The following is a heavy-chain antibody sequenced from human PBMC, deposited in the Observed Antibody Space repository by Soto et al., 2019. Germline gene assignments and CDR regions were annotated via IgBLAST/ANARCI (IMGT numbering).Heavy chain of an antibody. CDR3: ARPDIRLDAFDI. J-gene: IGHJ3*02. D-gene: IGHD2-2*02. V-gene: IGHV1-46*01. Sequence: ASVKVSCKASGYTFINDYIHWVRQAPGQGLEWMGIFSHTSGSTNYAQKFQGRVTLTMDTSTRTVYMELSSLRFHDMAVYFCARPDIRLDAFDIWGQGTMVTVSS. CDR1: GYTFINDY. CDR2: FSHTSGST.